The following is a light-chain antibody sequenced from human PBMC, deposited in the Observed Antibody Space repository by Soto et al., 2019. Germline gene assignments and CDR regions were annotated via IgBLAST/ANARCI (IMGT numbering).Light chain of an antibody. Sequence: QSALTQPRSVSGSPGQSITISCSGTIRDIGGYNFISWYQQHPGTAPKIIIYAVSKRPSGVPDRFSGSTSGNTASLTISGLQAEDDAFYYCCSYAGSNTLVFGGGTKLTVL. CDR1: IRDIGGYNF. V-gene: IGLV2-11*01. CDR3: CSYAGSNTLV. CDR2: AVS. J-gene: IGLJ2*01.